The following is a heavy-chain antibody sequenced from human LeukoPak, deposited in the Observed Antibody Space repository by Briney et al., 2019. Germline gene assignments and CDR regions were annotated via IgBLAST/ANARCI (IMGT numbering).Heavy chain of an antibody. CDR3: ARDREYSTGWHSFDP. Sequence: ASVKVSCKASGYTFTSYGISWVRQAPGQGLEWMGWISAYNGNTNYAQNLQGRVTLTTDTSTSTAYMELRSLRSDDTAAYYCARDREYSTGWHSFDPWGQGTLVTVSS. CDR1: GYTFTSYG. D-gene: IGHD6-19*01. J-gene: IGHJ5*02. V-gene: IGHV1-18*01. CDR2: ISAYNGNT.